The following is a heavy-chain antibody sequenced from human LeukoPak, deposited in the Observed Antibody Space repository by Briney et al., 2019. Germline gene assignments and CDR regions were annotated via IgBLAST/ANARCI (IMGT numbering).Heavy chain of an antibody. CDR3: AKDGYDYVWGSYRHKGIDR. J-gene: IGHJ5*02. Sequence: GGSLRLSCAASGFTFDDYAMHWVRQAPGKGLEWVSGISWNSGSIGYADSVKGRFTISRDNAKNSLYLQMNSLRAEDTALYYCAKDGYDYVWGSYRHKGIDRWGQGTLVTVSS. CDR2: ISWNSGSI. CDR1: GFTFDDYA. D-gene: IGHD3-16*02. V-gene: IGHV3-9*01.